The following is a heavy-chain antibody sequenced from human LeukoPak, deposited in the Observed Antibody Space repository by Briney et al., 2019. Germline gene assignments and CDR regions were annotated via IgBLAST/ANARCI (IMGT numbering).Heavy chain of an antibody. CDR3: ANYYGSGTYAHY. J-gene: IGHJ4*02. CDR2: MSNNGADT. D-gene: IGHD3-10*01. V-gene: IGHV3-23*01. Sequence: GGSLRLSCAASGFTSRKYGMTWVSQAPGKGLEWVSLMSNNGADTYYADSVKGRFTISRDNSKNTLFLQMNSLRVEDTAVYYCANYYGSGTYAHYWGQGTLVTVSS. CDR1: GFTSRKYG.